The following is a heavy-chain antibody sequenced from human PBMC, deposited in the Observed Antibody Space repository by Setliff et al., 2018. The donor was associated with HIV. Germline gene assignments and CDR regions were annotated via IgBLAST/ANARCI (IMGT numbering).Heavy chain of an antibody. D-gene: IGHD3-10*01. Sequence: PGGSLRLSCEASGFTFSRHYMTWVRQSPGKGLEWVAILNQDGSEKYYAGSVKGRFTISRDNAKNSLYLQMNSLRAEDTAVYYCAKDRGDHWLLFDYWGQGTLVTVSS. CDR2: LNQDGSEK. CDR1: GFTFSRHY. J-gene: IGHJ4*02. V-gene: IGHV3-7*01. CDR3: AKDRGDHWLLFDY.